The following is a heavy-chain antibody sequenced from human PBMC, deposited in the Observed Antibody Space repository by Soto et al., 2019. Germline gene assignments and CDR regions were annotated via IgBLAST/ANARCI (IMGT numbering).Heavy chain of an antibody. J-gene: IGHJ4*02. Sequence: SETLSLTCNVSGGSMTTGSYFWSWIRQPPGKGLEWIGYVFRSGSVNYSPSFKSRVTISIDTSKNQFSLMLKSVTAADTAVYFCARARNRYFDYWGQGALVTVSS. V-gene: IGHV4-61*01. CDR3: ARARNRYFDY. CDR2: VFRSGSV. D-gene: IGHD1-1*01. CDR1: GGSMTTGSYF.